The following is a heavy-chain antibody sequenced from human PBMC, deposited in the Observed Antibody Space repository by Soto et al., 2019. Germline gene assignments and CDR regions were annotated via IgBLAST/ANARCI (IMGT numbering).Heavy chain of an antibody. J-gene: IGHJ3*02. V-gene: IGHV4-59*12. CDR2: IYHSGST. CDR1: GGSISSYY. CDR3: ARLVWDAFDI. Sequence: SATLSLTCTVSGGSISSYYWSWIRQPPGKGLEWIGYIYHSGSTNYNPSLKSRVTISVDRSKNQFSLKLSSVTAADTAVYYCARLVWDAFDIWGQGTMVTVSS. D-gene: IGHD6-13*01.